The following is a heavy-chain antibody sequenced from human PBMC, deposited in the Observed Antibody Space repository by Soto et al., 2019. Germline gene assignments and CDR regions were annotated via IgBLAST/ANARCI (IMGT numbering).Heavy chain of an antibody. D-gene: IGHD6-13*01. CDR1: GFTFSSYG. CDR3: ARTYSSSWANAFDI. J-gene: IGHJ3*02. CDR2: IWNDGSYK. V-gene: IGHV3-33*07. Sequence: GGSLRLSCAASGFTFSSYGMYWVRQAPGKGLEWVAIIWNDGSYKDYADSVKGRFTISRDNSKNTLYLQMNSLRAEDTGVYYCARTYSSSWANAFDIWGQGTMVIGSS.